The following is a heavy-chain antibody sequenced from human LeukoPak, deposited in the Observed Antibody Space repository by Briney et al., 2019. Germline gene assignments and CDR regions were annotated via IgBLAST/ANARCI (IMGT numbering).Heavy chain of an antibody. J-gene: IGHJ4*02. D-gene: IGHD6-19*01. V-gene: IGHV4-59*01. CDR1: GGSISSYY. CDR2: IYYSGST. Sequence: SETLSLTCTVSGGSISSYYWSWIRQPPGKGLEWIGYIYYSGSTNYNPSLKSRVTISVDTSKNQFSLKLSSVTAADTAVYYCAGGAWAVAGTGVFDYWGQGTLVTVSS. CDR3: AGGAWAVAGTGVFDY.